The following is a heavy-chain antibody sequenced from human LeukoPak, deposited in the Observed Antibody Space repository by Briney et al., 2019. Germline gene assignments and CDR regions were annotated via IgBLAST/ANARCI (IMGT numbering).Heavy chain of an antibody. V-gene: IGHV3-66*01. Sequence: GGSLRLSCAASGFTVSSNYMSWVRRAPGKGLEWVSVIYSGGSTYYADSVKGRFTISRDNSKNTLYLQMNSLRAEDTAVYYCARDAPGGIYKGQDYWGQGTLVTVSS. D-gene: IGHD4-23*01. CDR2: IYSGGST. J-gene: IGHJ4*02. CDR1: GFTVSSNY. CDR3: ARDAPGGIYKGQDY.